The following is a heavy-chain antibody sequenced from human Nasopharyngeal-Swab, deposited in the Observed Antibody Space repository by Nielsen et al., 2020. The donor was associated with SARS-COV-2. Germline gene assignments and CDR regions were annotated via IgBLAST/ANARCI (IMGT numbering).Heavy chain of an antibody. D-gene: IGHD4-23*01. V-gene: IGHV3-30-3*01. CDR2: ISYDGSNK. Sequence: GGSLRLSCAASGFTFSSYAMHWVRQAPGKGLEWVAVISYDGSNKYYADSVKGQFTISRDNSKNTLYLQMNSLRAEDTAVYYCASAYGGSYWYFDLWGRGTLVTVSS. CDR1: GFTFSSYA. CDR3: ASAYGGSYWYFDL. J-gene: IGHJ2*01.